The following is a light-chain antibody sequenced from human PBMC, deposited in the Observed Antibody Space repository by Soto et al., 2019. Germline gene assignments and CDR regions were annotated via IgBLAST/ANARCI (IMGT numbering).Light chain of an antibody. Sequence: DVVMPQSPLSLPVTLGQPASISCRSRQSLVHSDGTTYLNWFQQRPGQSPRRLISWVSTRDSGVPDRFSGSGSGTDFTLKISRVEAEDVGVYYCMQGTHWPVTCGQGTRLESK. CDR3: MQGTHWPVT. CDR1: QSLVHSDGTTY. CDR2: WVS. V-gene: IGKV2-30*02. J-gene: IGKJ5*01.